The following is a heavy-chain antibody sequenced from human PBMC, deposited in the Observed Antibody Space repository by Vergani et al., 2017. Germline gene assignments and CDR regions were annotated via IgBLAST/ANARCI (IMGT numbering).Heavy chain of an antibody. V-gene: IGHV3-23*04. Sequence: EVQLVESGGGLVQPGGSLRLSCAASGFTFSSYAMSWVRQAPGKGLGWVSAISGSGGSTYYADSVKGRFTISRDNSKNTLYLQMNSLRAEDTAVYYCAKVESNYDILTGYYKQGGYFDYWGQGTLVTVSS. CDR2: ISGSGGST. J-gene: IGHJ4*02. D-gene: IGHD3-9*01. CDR1: GFTFSSYA. CDR3: AKVESNYDILTGYYKQGGYFDY.